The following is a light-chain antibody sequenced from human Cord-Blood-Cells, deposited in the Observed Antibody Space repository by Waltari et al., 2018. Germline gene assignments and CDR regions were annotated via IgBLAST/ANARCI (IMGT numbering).Light chain of an antibody. CDR1: QDISNY. CDR3: QQYDNLPTWT. CDR2: DAS. J-gene: IGKJ1*01. Sequence: DIQMTQSPSSLSASVGDRVTITYQASQDISNYLNWYQQKPVKAPKILLYDASNLETGVPSRFSGSGSGTDFTFTISSLQPEDIATYYCQQYDNLPTWTFGQGTKVEIK. V-gene: IGKV1-33*01.